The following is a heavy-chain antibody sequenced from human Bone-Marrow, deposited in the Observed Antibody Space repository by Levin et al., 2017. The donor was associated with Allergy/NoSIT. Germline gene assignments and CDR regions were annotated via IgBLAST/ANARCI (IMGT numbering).Heavy chain of an antibody. V-gene: IGHV1-2*02. CDR1: GYTFTGYY. D-gene: IGHD2-2*02. CDR3: ARDRRASGYCSSTSCYKEAWWFDP. Sequence: GASVKVSCKASGYTFTGYYMHWVRQAPGQGLEWMGWINPNSGGTNYAQKFQGRVTMTRDTSISTAYMELSRLRSDDTAVYYCARDRRASGYCSSTSCYKEAWWFDPWGQGTLVTVSS. J-gene: IGHJ5*02. CDR2: INPNSGGT.